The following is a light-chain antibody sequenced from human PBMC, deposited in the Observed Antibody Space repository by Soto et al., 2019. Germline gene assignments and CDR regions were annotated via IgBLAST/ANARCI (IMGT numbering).Light chain of an antibody. CDR2: AAS. CDR1: QGISNY. CDR3: QNHNSAPLA. Sequence: DIQMTQSPSSLSASVGDRVTITCRASQGISNYLAWYQQKPGKVPKLLIYAASTLQSGVPSRFSCSGSGTEFTLTISSLQPEDVATYYCQNHNSAPLAFGPGTKVDIK. V-gene: IGKV1-27*01. J-gene: IGKJ3*01.